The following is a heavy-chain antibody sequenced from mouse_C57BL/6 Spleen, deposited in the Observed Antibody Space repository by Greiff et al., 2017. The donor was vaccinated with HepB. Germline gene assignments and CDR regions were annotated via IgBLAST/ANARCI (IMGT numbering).Heavy chain of an antibody. CDR3: TTDYVSSFAY. J-gene: IGHJ3*01. D-gene: IGHD1-1*01. CDR1: GFNIKDYY. Sequence: VHVKQSGAELVRPGASVKLSCTASGFNIKDYYMHWVKQRPEQGLEWIGRIDPEDGDTEYAPKFQGKATMTADTSSNTAYLQLSSLTSEDTAVYYCTTDYVSSFAYWGQGTLVTVSA. CDR2: IDPEDGDT. V-gene: IGHV14-1*01.